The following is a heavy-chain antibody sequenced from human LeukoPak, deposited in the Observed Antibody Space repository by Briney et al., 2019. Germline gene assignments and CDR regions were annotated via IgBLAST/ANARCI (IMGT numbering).Heavy chain of an antibody. V-gene: IGHV1-2*06. CDR3: ARDSTVTTYDY. CDR2: INPNSGGT. Sequence: ASVTVSCNASGYTFTVYYMHWVRQAPGQGLEWMGRINPNSGGTNYAQKFQGRVTMTRDTSISTAYMELSRLRSDDTAVYYCARDSTVTTYDYWGQGTLVTVSS. D-gene: IGHD4-17*01. CDR1: GYTFTVYY. J-gene: IGHJ4*02.